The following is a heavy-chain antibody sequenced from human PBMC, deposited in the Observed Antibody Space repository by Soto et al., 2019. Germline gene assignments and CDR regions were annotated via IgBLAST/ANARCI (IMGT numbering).Heavy chain of an antibody. D-gene: IGHD6-13*01. V-gene: IGHV3-11*01. J-gene: IGHJ4*02. Sequence: QVQLVESGGGVVNPGGSLRLSCAASGFTFSDYYMSWIRQAPGEGQEWISYISTGGSTIYYADSVKGRYTVSRDNAKNSLYLQLSSLRADDTAVYYCASGLTAAATPYDYWGQGTLVPVSS. CDR1: GFTFSDYY. CDR3: ASGLTAAATPYDY. CDR2: ISTGGSTI.